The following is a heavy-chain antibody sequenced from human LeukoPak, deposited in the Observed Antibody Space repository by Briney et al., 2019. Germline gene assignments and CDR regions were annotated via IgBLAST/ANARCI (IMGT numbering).Heavy chain of an antibody. D-gene: IGHD6-13*01. V-gene: IGHV3-23*01. CDR1: GFTFSTFA. J-gene: IGHJ4*02. CDR2: IFPSGGEI. Sequence: GGSLRLSCAASGFTFSTFAMIWVRQPPGKGLEWVSSIFPSGGEIHYADSVRGRFTISRDNSKSTLSLQMNSLRAEDTAVYYCARGRYLTTSGGAAAGFLDYWGQGSLVTVST. CDR3: ARGRYLTTSGGAAAGFLDY.